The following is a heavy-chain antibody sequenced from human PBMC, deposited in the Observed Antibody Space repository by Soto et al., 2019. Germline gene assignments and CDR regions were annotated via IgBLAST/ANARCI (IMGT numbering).Heavy chain of an antibody. V-gene: IGHV2-5*01. CDR2: IYWNDDK. J-gene: IGHJ3*02. Sequence: SGPTLVNPTQALTLTCPFSGFSLSTSGVGVGWIRQPPGKALEWLALIYWNDDKRYSPSLKSRLTITKDTSKNQVVLTMTNMDPVDTATYYCAHSHSFYDSSGPLIWGQGTMVTVSS. CDR1: GFSLSTSGVG. D-gene: IGHD3-22*01. CDR3: AHSHSFYDSSGPLI.